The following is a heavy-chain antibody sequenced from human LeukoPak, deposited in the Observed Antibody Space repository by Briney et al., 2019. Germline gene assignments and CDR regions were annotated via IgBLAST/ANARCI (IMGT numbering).Heavy chain of an antibody. D-gene: IGHD5-18*01. CDR2: ISGSGGST. CDR3: ARTAIGYYYYYYMDV. V-gene: IGHV3-23*01. Sequence: GGSLRLSCAASGLTFSRYGMRGVRQATGKGVEGVSDISGSGGSTYYADSVKRRFTISRDNSKNTLYLQMNSLRAEDTAVYYCARTAIGYYYYYYMDVWGKGTTVTVSS. J-gene: IGHJ6*03. CDR1: GLTFSRYG.